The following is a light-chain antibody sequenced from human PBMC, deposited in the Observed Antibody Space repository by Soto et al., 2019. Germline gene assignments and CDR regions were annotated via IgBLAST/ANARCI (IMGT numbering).Light chain of an antibody. CDR1: GLPNQY. J-gene: IGLJ2*01. V-gene: IGLV3-25*02. Sequence: SYELTQAHSVSVSPGQTATISRSGEGLPNQYASWYQQKPGQAPVVVIYKDKERPSGIPERFSGSNSGTTVTLTISEVEADDEADYYCQSVDSSGAYYVVFGGGTKLTVL. CDR3: QSVDSSGAYYVV. CDR2: KDK.